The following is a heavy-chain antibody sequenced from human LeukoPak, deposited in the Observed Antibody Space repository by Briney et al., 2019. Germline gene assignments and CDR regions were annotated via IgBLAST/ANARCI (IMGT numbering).Heavy chain of an antibody. V-gene: IGHV4-4*07. D-gene: IGHD6-13*01. CDR2: IYTSGST. CDR3: ARGRVSSSWYSALDY. J-gene: IGHJ4*02. CDR1: GGSISSYY. Sequence: SETLSLTCTVSGGSISSYYWSWIRQPAGKGLEWIGRIYTSGSTNYNPSLKSRVTMSVDTSKNQFSLKLSSVTAADTAVYYCARGRVSSSWYSALDYWGQGTLVTVSS.